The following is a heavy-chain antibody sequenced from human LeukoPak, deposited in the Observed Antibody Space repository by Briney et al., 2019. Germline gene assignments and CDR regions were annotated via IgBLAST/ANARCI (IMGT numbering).Heavy chain of an antibody. Sequence: GGSLRLSCAASGFTFSSYEMNWVRQAPGKGLEWVSYISSSGSTIYYADSVKGRFTISRDNAKNSLYLQMNSLRAEDTALYHCARDGPLLRYFDWSYWYFDLWGRGTLVTVSS. D-gene: IGHD3-9*01. CDR1: GFTFSSYE. J-gene: IGHJ2*01. CDR3: ARDGPLLRYFDWSYWYFDL. CDR2: ISSSGSTI. V-gene: IGHV3-48*03.